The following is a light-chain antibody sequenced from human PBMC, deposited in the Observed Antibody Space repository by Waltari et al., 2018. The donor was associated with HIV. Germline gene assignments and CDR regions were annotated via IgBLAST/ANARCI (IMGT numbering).Light chain of an antibody. CDR3: QQYGGSSFT. J-gene: IGKJ3*01. CDR1: QSVSNNY. Sequence: EILMTQSPSTLSLSPGERATLSCRASQSVSNNYLAWYQQKPGQAPRLLIDGASSRATGIPDRFSGSGSGTDFTLTISRLEPEDFAVYYCQQYGGSSFTFGPGTKVDIK. CDR2: GAS. V-gene: IGKV3-20*01.